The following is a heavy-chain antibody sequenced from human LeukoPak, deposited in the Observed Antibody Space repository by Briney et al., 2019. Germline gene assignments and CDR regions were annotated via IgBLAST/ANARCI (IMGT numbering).Heavy chain of an antibody. CDR2: ISYDGSDK. J-gene: IGHJ3*02. CDR3: ARDTSPRIAAIYYDAFDI. D-gene: IGHD6-13*01. Sequence: PGGSLRLSCAASGFTFSRHGVHWVRQAPGKGLEWVAVISYDGSDKHYADSVKGRFTISRDNSKNTLYLQMNSLRGEDTALYYCARDTSPRIAAIYYDAFDIWGQGTMVTVSS. CDR1: GFTFSRHG. V-gene: IGHV3-30*03.